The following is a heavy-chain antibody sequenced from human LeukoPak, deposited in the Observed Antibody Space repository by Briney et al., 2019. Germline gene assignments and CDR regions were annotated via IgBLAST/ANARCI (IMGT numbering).Heavy chain of an antibody. Sequence: PGRSLRLSCAASGFTFTSYAMSGVRQAPGKGLEWVSAISGSGGSTNYTDSVKGRFTICRDNSKNTLYLQMHSVRAEDTAVYFCAKDLKYQLLHWFDPWGQGTLVTVSS. CDR3: AKDLKYQLLHWFDP. D-gene: IGHD2-2*01. V-gene: IGHV3-23*01. J-gene: IGHJ5*02. CDR2: ISGSGGST. CDR1: GFTFTSYA.